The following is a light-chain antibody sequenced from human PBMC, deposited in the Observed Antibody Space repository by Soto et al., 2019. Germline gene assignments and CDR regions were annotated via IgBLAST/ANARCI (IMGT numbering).Light chain of an antibody. CDR3: VQFSHFPRT. CDR2: QIS. Sequence: DIVLTQTPLSSPVTLGQPASISCRSSQSLVYSDGNTYLSWLQQRPGPPPRLLIYQISNRFSGVPDRFSGSGAGTDFTLKISRVEAEDVGVYSCVQFSHFPRTFGQGTKVEIK. J-gene: IGKJ1*01. CDR1: QSLVYSDGNTY. V-gene: IGKV2-24*01.